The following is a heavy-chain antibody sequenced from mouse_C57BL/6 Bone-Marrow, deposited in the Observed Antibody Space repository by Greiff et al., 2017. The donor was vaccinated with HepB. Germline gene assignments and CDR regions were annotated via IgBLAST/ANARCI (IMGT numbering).Heavy chain of an antibody. CDR3: ARHGFYYDYDDAMDY. CDR1: GFTFSDYY. J-gene: IGHJ4*01. D-gene: IGHD2-4*01. CDR2: ISNGGGST. V-gene: IGHV5-12*01. Sequence: EVKLVESGGGLVQPGGSLKLSCAASGFTFSDYYMYWVRQTPEKRLEWVAYISNGGGSTYYPDTVKGRFTISRDNAKNTLYLQMRRLKSEDTAMYYCARHGFYYDYDDAMDYWGQGTSVTVSS.